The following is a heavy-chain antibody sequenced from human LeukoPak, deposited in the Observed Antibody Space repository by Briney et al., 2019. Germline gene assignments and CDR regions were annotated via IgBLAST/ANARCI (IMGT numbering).Heavy chain of an antibody. CDR1: GGSFSGYY. Sequence: PSETLSLTCAVYGGSFSGYYWSWIRQPPGKGLEWIGEINHSGSTNYNPSLKSRVTISVDTSKNQFSLKLSSVTAADTAVYYCARGSRYYYGSGSYYANWFDPWGQGTLVTASS. CDR3: ARGSRYYYGSGSYYANWFDP. D-gene: IGHD3-10*01. J-gene: IGHJ5*02. V-gene: IGHV4-34*01. CDR2: INHSGST.